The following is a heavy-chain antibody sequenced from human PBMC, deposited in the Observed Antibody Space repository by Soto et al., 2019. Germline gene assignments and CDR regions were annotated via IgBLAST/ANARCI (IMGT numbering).Heavy chain of an antibody. CDR2: INAGNGNT. J-gene: IGHJ5*02. CDR3: ARAISGYVT. D-gene: IGHD5-12*01. V-gene: IGHV1-3*01. CDR1: GITFSTYA. Sequence: QVQLVQSGAEVKKPGASVKVSCKASGITFSTYAIHWVRQAPGQRLEWMGWINAGNGNTRYSQKFQGSVTLTRDTSASTAYMDLSSLSSEDTAIYYCARAISGYVTWGQGTLVTVSS.